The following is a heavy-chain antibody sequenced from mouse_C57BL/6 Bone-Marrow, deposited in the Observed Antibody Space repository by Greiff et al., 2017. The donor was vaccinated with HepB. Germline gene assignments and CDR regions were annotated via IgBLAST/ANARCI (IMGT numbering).Heavy chain of an antibody. CDR1: GFTFSSYT. Sequence: DVQLVESGGGLVKPGGSLKLSCAASGFTFSSYTMSWVRQTPEKRLEWVATISGGGGNTYYPDSVKGRFTISRDNAKNTLYLQMSSLRSEDTALYYCARNLYYDYGGYFDYWGQGTTLTVSS. J-gene: IGHJ2*01. V-gene: IGHV5-9*01. CDR2: ISGGGGNT. CDR3: ARNLYYDYGGYFDY. D-gene: IGHD2-4*01.